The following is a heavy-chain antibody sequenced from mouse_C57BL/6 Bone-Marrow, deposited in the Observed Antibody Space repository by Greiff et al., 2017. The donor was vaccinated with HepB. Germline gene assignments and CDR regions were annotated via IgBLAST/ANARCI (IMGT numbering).Heavy chain of an antibody. J-gene: IGHJ3*01. Sequence: QVQLKQSGAELVRPGASVKLSCKASGYTFTDYYINWVKQRPGQGLEWIARIYPGSGNTYYNEKFKGKATLTAEKSSSTAYMQLSSLTSEDSAVYFCARGTGPWFAYWGQGTLVTVSA. CDR3: ARGTGPWFAY. CDR1: GYTFTDYY. V-gene: IGHV1-76*01. D-gene: IGHD3-3*01. CDR2: IYPGSGNT.